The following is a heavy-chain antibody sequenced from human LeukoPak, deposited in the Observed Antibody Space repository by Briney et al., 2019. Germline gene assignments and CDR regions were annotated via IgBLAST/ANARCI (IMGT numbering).Heavy chain of an antibody. CDR1: VFTFSTYA. D-gene: IGHD3-10*01. Sequence: GGSLRLSCAASVFTFSTYAMSWVRQAPGKGPQWVSAISGGDNSTYYADSVKGRFTISRDNSKNALYLQMDDLRAEDTAVYYCAKEWSGNGYVDYWGQGTLVTVSS. CDR3: AKEWSGNGYVDY. CDR2: ISGGDNST. V-gene: IGHV3-23*01. J-gene: IGHJ4*02.